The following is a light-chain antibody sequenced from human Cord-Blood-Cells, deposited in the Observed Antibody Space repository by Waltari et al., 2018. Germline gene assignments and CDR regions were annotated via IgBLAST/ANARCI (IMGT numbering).Light chain of an antibody. Sequence: SYKLTQPPSVSVSQGQTASIPCSGVKLGDKYACWYQQKPGQSPVLVIYQDSKRPSGIPERFSGSNSGNTATLTISGTQAMDEADYYCQAWDSSTGVFGGGTKLTVL. V-gene: IGLV3-1*01. J-gene: IGLJ2*01. CDR2: QDS. CDR3: QAWDSSTGV. CDR1: KLGDKY.